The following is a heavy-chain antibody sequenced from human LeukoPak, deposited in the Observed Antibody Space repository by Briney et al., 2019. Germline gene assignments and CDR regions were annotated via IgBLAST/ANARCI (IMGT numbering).Heavy chain of an antibody. Sequence: PGGSLRLSCAASGFTFSSYWMSWVRQAPGKGLEWVANIKQDGSEKYYVDSVKGRFTISRDNAKNSLYLQMNSLRAEDTAVYYCAKSSGLAAVFIWFDPWGQGTLVTVSS. CDR2: IKQDGSEK. V-gene: IGHV3-7*03. J-gene: IGHJ5*02. CDR1: GFTFSSYW. D-gene: IGHD6-13*01. CDR3: AKSSGLAAVFIWFDP.